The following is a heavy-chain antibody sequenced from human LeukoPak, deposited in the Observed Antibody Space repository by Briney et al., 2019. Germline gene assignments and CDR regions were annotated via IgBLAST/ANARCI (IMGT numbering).Heavy chain of an antibody. V-gene: IGHV3-9*01. CDR1: GFTFDDYA. Sequence: GGSLRLSCAASGFTFDDYAMHWVRQAPGKGLEWVSGISWNSGSIGYADSVKGRFTISRDNAKNTLYLQMNSLRAEDTAVYYCARDRLNRDYVWGSYRYHYYYYMDVWGKGTTVTVSS. D-gene: IGHD3-16*02. CDR3: ARDRLNRDYVWGSYRYHYYYYMDV. CDR2: ISWNSGSI. J-gene: IGHJ6*03.